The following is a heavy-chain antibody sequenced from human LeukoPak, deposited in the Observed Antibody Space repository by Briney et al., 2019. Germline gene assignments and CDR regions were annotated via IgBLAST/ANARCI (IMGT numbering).Heavy chain of an antibody. CDR1: GFTFSNHN. D-gene: IGHD4-17*01. CDR3: ARGSTVTTRPA. V-gene: IGHV3-48*01. J-gene: IGHJ5*02. CDR2: IGSGSNTI. Sequence: PGGSLRLSCAASGFTFSNHNMNWVRQAPGKGLEWISYIGSGSNTINYADSVKGRFTISRDNAKNSLYLQMNSLRVEDTAVYYCARGSTVTTRPAWGQGTLVTVSA.